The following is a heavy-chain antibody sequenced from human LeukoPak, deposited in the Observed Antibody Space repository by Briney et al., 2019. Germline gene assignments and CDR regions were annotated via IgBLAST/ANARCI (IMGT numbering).Heavy chain of an antibody. CDR2: ISSSSSYI. D-gene: IGHD4-17*01. CDR3: ARLMANYGDYVDH. J-gene: IGHJ4*02. V-gene: IGHV3-21*01. CDR1: GFTFSSYS. Sequence: GGSLRLSCAASGFTFSSYSMNWVRQAPGKGLEWVSSISSSSSYIYYADSVKGRFTISRDNAKNSLYLQMNSLRAEDTAVYYCARLMANYGDYVDHWGQGTLVTVSS.